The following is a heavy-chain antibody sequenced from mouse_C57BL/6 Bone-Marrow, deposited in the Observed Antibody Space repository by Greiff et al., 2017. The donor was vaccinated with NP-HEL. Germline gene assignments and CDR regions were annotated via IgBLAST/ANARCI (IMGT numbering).Heavy chain of an antibody. CDR3: ARSPDYYGSSYDAMDY. J-gene: IGHJ4*01. V-gene: IGHV1-4*01. D-gene: IGHD1-1*01. CDR2: INPSSGYT. Sequence: VKLVESGAELARPGASVKMSCKASGYTFTSYTMHWVKQRPGQGLEWIGYINPSSGYTKYNQKFKDKATLTADKSSSTAYMQLSSLTSEDSAVYYCARSPDYYGSSYDAMDYWGQGTSVTVSS. CDR1: GYTFTSYT.